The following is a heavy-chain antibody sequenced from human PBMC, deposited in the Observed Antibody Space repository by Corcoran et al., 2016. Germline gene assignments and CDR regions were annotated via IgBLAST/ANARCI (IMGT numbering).Heavy chain of an antibody. V-gene: IGHV4-59*11. CDR1: GGSLSSHY. Sequence: QVQLQESGPGLVKPSETLSLTCTVSGGSLSSHYWSWIRQPPGKGLEYIGYMYYSGSTNYNPSLKSRVTISVDTSKNQFSLKLSSVTAADTAVDYWARGVGARAYWYFDLWGRGTLVTVSS. D-gene: IGHD1-26*01. CDR3: ARGVGARAYWYFDL. CDR2: MYYSGST. J-gene: IGHJ2*01.